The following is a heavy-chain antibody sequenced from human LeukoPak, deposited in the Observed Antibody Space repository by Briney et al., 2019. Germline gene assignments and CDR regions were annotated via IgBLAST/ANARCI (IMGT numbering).Heavy chain of an antibody. V-gene: IGHV4-34*01. J-gene: IGHJ5*02. D-gene: IGHD5-12*01. Sequence: PSETLSLTCAVYGGSFSGYYWSWIRQPPGKGLEWIGEINHSGSTNYNPSLKSRVTISVDTSKNQFSLKLSSVTAADTAVYYCARGRREWLRLKFGWFDPWGQGTLVTVSS. CDR1: GGSFSGYY. CDR2: INHSGST. CDR3: ARGRREWLRLKFGWFDP.